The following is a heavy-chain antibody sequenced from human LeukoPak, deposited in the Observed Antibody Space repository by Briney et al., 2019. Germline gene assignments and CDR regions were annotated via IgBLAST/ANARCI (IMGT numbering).Heavy chain of an antibody. CDR1: GGTFSSYA. V-gene: IGHV1-69*04. CDR2: IIPILGIA. D-gene: IGHD5-12*01. CDR3: ARLTVATIIGYYYYYGMDV. Sequence: SVKVSCKASGGTFSSYAISWVRQAPGQGLEWMGRIIPILGIANYAQKFQGRVTITADKSTSTAYMELSSLRSEDTAVYYCARLTVATIIGYYYYYGMDVWGQGTTVTVSS. J-gene: IGHJ6*02.